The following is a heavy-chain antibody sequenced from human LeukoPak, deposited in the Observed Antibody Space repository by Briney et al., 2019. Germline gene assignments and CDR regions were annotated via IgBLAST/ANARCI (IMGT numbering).Heavy chain of an antibody. CDR2: IYSDGSI. D-gene: IGHD4/OR15-4a*01. CDR3: ASLKVSVVLGAISYYMDV. J-gene: IGHJ6*03. V-gene: IGHV4-4*07. CDR1: GDSMKNYY. Sequence: SETLSLTCSVSGDSMKNYYWHWIRQPAGKGLEWIGRIYSDGSINYNPSLESRLTMSVDTPRNQFSLRLSSVTAADTAVYFCASLKVSVVLGAISYYMDVSGKGTTVTVSS.